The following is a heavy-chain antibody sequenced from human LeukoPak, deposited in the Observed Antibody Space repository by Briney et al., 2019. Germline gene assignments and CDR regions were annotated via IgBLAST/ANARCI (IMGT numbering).Heavy chain of an antibody. V-gene: IGHV4-59*01. CDR2: IYHRGSA. D-gene: IGHD3-10*01. CDR3: ARAGGYYVSGSYLGY. CDR1: GGPISSYY. Sequence: SETLPLTCTVSGGPISSYYWTWIRQPPGKGLEWIGYIYHRGSANYNPSLKGRVTISVDTYKKQFSLTLSSVTAADTAVYYCARAGGYYVSGSYLGYWGQGTLVTVS. J-gene: IGHJ4*02.